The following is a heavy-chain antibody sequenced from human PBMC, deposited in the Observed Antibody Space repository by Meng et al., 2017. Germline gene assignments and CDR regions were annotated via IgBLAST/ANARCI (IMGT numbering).Heavy chain of an antibody. V-gene: IGHV3-7*01. J-gene: IGHJ6*02. CDR1: GFTFSSYW. CDR2: IKQDGSEK. CDR3: ARDSMGCSSTSCYEVVYYYYYYGMDV. Sequence: GESLKISCAASGFTFSSYWMSWVRQAPGKGLEWVANIKQDGSEKYYVDSVKGRFTISRDNAKNSPYLQMNSLRAEDTAVYYCARDSMGCSSTSCYEVVYYYYYYGMDVWGQGTTVTVSS. D-gene: IGHD2-2*01.